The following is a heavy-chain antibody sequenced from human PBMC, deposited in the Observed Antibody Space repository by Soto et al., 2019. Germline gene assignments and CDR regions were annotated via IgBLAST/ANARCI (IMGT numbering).Heavy chain of an antibody. CDR2: FIPIFVSA. V-gene: IGHV1-69*01. CDR3: ARDVSSDTTGFRGYDL. D-gene: IGHD3-10*01. Sequence: QLHLVQSGAEVKKAGSSVKVSCKASGGTVSSYAITWVRQAPGKGLEWMGVFIPIFVSAHYAPKFQGRITITADESTCTAYVELSGLTSEDTAIYYCARDVSSDTTGFRGYDLWGQGQQVTVSS. CDR1: GGTVSSYA. J-gene: IGHJ4*02.